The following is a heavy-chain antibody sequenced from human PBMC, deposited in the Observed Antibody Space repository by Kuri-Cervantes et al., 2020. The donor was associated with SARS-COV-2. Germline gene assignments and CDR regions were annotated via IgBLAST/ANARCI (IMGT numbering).Heavy chain of an antibody. CDR3: ATISDYGGHPNPDYFDY. Sequence: GEALEISCAASGFTFSSYWVRWVRQAPGKGLEWGANIKEDGSEKYYVDSGKRRSSISRDNAKNSLYLQVNSLRAEDSAVYYCATISDYGGHPNPDYFDYWGQGTLVTVSS. D-gene: IGHD4-23*01. CDR2: IKEDGSEK. CDR1: GFTFSSYW. V-gene: IGHV3-7*01. J-gene: IGHJ4*02.